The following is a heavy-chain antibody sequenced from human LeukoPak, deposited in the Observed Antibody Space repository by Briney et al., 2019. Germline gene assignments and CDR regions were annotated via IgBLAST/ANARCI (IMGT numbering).Heavy chain of an antibody. D-gene: IGHD6-19*01. CDR3: ARPLSSSGWYYFDY. V-gene: IGHV3-30-3*01. J-gene: IGHJ4*02. CDR1: GFTFSSYA. CDR2: ISYDGSNK. Sequence: GGSLRLSCAASGFTFSSYAMHWVRQAPGKGLEWVAVISYDGSNKYYADSVKGRFTISRDNSKNTLYLQMNSLRAEDTAVYYCARPLSSSGWYYFDYWGQGPLLTVSS.